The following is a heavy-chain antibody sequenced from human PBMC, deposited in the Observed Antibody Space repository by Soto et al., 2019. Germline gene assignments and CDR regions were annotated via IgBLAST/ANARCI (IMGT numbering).Heavy chain of an antibody. CDR3: ARVSDYIWGSYRPPFDY. V-gene: IGHV4-34*01. J-gene: IGHJ4*02. CDR2: INHSGST. CDR1: GGSFSCYY. D-gene: IGHD3-16*02. Sequence: SETLSLTCAVYGGSFSCYYWSWIRQPPGKGLEWIGEINHSGSTNYNPSLKSRVTISVDTSKNQFSLKLSSVTAADTAVYYCARVSDYIWGSYRPPFDYWGQGTLVTVSS.